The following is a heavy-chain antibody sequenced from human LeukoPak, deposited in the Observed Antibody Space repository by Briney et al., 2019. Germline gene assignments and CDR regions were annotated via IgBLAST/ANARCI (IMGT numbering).Heavy chain of an antibody. Sequence: GGSLRLSCAASGSTFSSYSMNWVRQAPGKGLEWVSSISSSSSYIYYADSVKGRFTISRDNAKNSLYLQMNSLRAEGTAVYYCAELGITMIGGVWGKGTTVTISS. CDR3: AELGITMIGGV. D-gene: IGHD3-10*02. V-gene: IGHV3-21*01. CDR1: GSTFSSYS. CDR2: ISSSSSYI. J-gene: IGHJ6*04.